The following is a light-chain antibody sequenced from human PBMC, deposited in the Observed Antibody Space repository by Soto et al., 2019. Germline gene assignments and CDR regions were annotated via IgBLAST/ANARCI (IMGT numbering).Light chain of an antibody. V-gene: IGLV4-69*01. J-gene: IGLJ2*01. Sequence: QPVLTQSPSASASLGASVKLTCTLSSGHSSYAIAWHQQQPEKGPRYLMKLSSDGSHSKGDGIPDRFSGSSSGAERYLTISRLQSEDEADYYCQTWDTGARVVFVGGTKLTVL. CDR3: QTWDTGARVV. CDR1: SGHSSYA. CDR2: LSSDGSH.